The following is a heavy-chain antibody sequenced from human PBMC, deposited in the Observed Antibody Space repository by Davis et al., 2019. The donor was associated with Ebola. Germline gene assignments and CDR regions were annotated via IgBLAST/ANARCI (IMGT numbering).Heavy chain of an antibody. J-gene: IGHJ6*02. Sequence: ASVKVSCKASGYTFTSYDINWVRQATGQGLEWMGWISAYNGNTNYAQKLQGRVTMTTDTSTSTAYMELRSLRSDDTAVYYCARGGYCSSTSCYAPFYYYYYGMDVWGQGTTVTVSS. CDR1: GYTFTSYD. CDR2: ISAYNGNT. V-gene: IGHV1-18*01. CDR3: ARGGYCSSTSCYAPFYYYYYGMDV. D-gene: IGHD2-2*01.